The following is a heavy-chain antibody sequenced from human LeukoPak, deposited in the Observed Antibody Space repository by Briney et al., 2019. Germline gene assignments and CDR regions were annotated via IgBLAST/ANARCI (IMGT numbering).Heavy chain of an antibody. V-gene: IGHV3-7*01. CDR2: IKQDGSEK. D-gene: IGHD5-12*01. CDR3: ARVEAGGYDYGAFDY. Sequence: GGSLRLSCAASGFSFNRFWMSWVRQAPGEGLEWVANIKQDGSEKYYVDSVKGRFTISRDNAKNSLYLQMNSLRAEDTAVYYCARVEAGGYDYGAFDYWGQGTLVTVSS. CDR1: GFSFNRFW. J-gene: IGHJ4*02.